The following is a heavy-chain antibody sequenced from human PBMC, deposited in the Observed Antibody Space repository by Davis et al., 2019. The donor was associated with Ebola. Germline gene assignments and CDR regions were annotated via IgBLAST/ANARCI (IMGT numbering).Heavy chain of an antibody. J-gene: IGHJ4*02. D-gene: IGHD1-26*01. CDR1: GGSISSGDYY. CDR2: IYYSGST. Sequence: PSETLSLTCTVSGGSISSGDYYWSWIRQPPGKGLEWIGYIYYSGSTYYNPSLKSRVTISVDTSKNQFSLKLSSVTAADTAVYYCARGPRWELMHYFDYWGQGTLVTVSS. V-gene: IGHV4-30-4*01. CDR3: ARGPRWELMHYFDY.